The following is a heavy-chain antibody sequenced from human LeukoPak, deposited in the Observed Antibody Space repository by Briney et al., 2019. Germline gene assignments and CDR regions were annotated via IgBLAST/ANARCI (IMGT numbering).Heavy chain of an antibody. CDR2: IYYSGST. CDR1: GGSTSGGDYH. J-gene: IGHJ4*02. Sequence: PSETLSLTCTVSGGSTSGGDYHWGWIRRPPGQGLEWIGYIYYSGSTYYNPSLKSRLTISVDTSKNQFSLRLSSVTAADTAVYYCARQARGFDFWGQGTLVTVSS. V-gene: IGHV4-30-4*01. CDR3: ARQARGFDF. D-gene: IGHD3-10*01.